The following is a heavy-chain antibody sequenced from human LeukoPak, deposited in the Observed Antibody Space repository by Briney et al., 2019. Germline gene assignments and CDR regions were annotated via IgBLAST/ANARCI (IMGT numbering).Heavy chain of an antibody. CDR3: ARDEAGTGYYYGMDG. V-gene: IGHV3-21*01. CDR2: ISSSSSYI. J-gene: IGHJ6*04. Sequence: KPGGSLRLSCAASGFTFSSYSMNWVRQAPGKGLEWVSSISSSSSYIYYADSVKGRFTISRDNAKNSLYLQMNSLRAEDTAVYYCARDEAGTGYYYGMDGWGKGTTVTVSS. CDR1: GFTFSSYS. D-gene: IGHD6-13*01.